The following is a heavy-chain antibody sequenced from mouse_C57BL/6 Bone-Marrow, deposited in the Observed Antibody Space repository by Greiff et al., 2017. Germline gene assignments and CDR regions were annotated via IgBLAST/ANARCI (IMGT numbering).Heavy chain of an antibody. CDR3: ARYEAWFAY. Sequence: QVQLKQPGAELVKPGASVKLSCKASGYTFTSYWMHWVKQRPGRGLEWIGRIDPNSGGTKYNEKFKSKATLTVDKPSSTAYMQLSSLTSDDSAVYYCARYEAWFAYWGQGTLVTVSA. J-gene: IGHJ3*01. CDR1: GYTFTSYW. D-gene: IGHD2-3*01. V-gene: IGHV1-72*01. CDR2: IDPNSGGT.